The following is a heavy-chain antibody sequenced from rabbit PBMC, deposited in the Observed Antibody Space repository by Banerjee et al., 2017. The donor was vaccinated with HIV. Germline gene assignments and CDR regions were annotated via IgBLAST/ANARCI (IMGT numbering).Heavy chain of an antibody. J-gene: IGHJ6*01. CDR1: GFSFSSSYF. Sequence: QSLEESGGDLVKPGASLTLTCTASGFSFSSSYFMCWVRQAPGKGLEWIGCIDTGGGSTWYASWAKGRFTISKTSSTTVTLQMTSLTATDTAIFFCARGTIGYGMDLWGQGTLVTVS. V-gene: IGHV1S40*01. CDR2: IDTGGGST. CDR3: ARGTIGYGMDL.